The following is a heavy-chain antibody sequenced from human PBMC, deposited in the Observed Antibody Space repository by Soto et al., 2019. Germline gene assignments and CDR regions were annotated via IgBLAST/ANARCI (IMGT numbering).Heavy chain of an antibody. V-gene: IGHV3-33*01. Sequence: QVQLVESGGGVVQPGTSLRLSCAASGFTFSSYGMHWVRQAPGKGLEWVAVIWYDGSNKYYADSVKGRFTISRDNSKNTRYVQMNSLRVEDTAVYYCARGGSLWCGELPDHWGQGTLVTVSS. CDR2: IWYDGSNK. D-gene: IGHD3-10*01. CDR3: ARGGSLWCGELPDH. CDR1: GFTFSSYG. J-gene: IGHJ5*02.